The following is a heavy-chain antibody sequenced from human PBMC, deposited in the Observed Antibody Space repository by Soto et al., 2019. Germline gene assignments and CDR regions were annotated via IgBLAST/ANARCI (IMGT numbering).Heavy chain of an antibody. CDR1: GGSISSGGYY. D-gene: IGHD5-12*01. CDR3: ARGRHGSDGYPFDY. CDR2: IYYSGST. J-gene: IGHJ4*02. V-gene: IGHV4-31*03. Sequence: SETLSLTCTVSGGSISSGGYYWSWIRQHPGKGLEWIGYIYYSGSTYYNPSLKSRVTISVDTSKNQFSLTLSSVTAADTAVYYCARGRHGSDGYPFDYWGQGTLVTVSS.